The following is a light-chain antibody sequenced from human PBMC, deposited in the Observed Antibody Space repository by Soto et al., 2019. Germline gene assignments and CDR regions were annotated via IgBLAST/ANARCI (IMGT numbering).Light chain of an antibody. CDR2: GAS. CDR3: QQRSNWPT. Sequence: EIVLTQSPATLSFSPGERATLSCRTSQSISRNLAWYQHRHGQAPRLLIYGASSRATGIPDRFSGSGSGTDFTLTISSLEPEDFAVYYCQQRSNWPTFGQGTRLEIK. J-gene: IGKJ5*01. CDR1: QSISRN. V-gene: IGKV3-11*01.